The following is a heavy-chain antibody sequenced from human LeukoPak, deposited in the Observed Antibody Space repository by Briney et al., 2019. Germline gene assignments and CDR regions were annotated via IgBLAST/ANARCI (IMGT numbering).Heavy chain of an antibody. Sequence: PGGSLRLSCEVSGFTFSDYSMSWVRQAPGKGLEWVANIKRDGSEKNYVDSVKGRFTISRVNAKSSLYLQMNSLRVEDTAVYYCARDPSAGSESWGQGTLVTVSS. CDR3: ARDPSAGSES. D-gene: IGHD6-25*01. V-gene: IGHV3-7*01. CDR1: GFTFSDYS. J-gene: IGHJ4*02. CDR2: IKRDGSEK.